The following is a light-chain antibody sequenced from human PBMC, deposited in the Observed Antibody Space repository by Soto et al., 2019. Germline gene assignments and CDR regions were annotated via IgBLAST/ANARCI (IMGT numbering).Light chain of an antibody. Sequence: EIVMTQSPATLSVSPGERATLSCRASQSVSSSLAWYQQKPGQAPRLLIYWASTRATGIPAKFSGSGSGTEFTLTISSLQSEDFAVYYCQQYNNWPTLTFGGGTKVEIK. CDR1: QSVSSS. CDR2: WAS. J-gene: IGKJ4*01. V-gene: IGKV3-15*01. CDR3: QQYNNWPTLT.